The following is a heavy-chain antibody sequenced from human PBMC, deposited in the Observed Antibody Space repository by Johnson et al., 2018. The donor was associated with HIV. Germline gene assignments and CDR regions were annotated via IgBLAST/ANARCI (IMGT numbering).Heavy chain of an antibody. D-gene: IGHD7-27*01. V-gene: IGHV3-30-3*01. J-gene: IGHJ3*02. CDR1: GFTFSSYA. CDR2: ISYDGSNK. Sequence: VQLVQSGGGVGQPGRSLKVPCAASGFTFSSYAMHWVRQAPGKGLEWVAVISYDGSNKYYADSVKGRFTISRDNSKNTLYLQMNSLRAEDTAVYYCARSNWAHFDAFDIWGQGTMVTVSS. CDR3: ARSNWAHFDAFDI.